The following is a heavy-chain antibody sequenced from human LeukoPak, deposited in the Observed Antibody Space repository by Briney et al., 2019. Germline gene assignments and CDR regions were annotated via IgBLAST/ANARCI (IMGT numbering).Heavy chain of an antibody. CDR1: GGSFSAYI. CDR2: IIPVLGTT. V-gene: IGHV1-69*16. Sequence: SVKVSCKASGGSFSAYIINWVRQAPGQGLEWMGKIIPVLGTTGYAHDFQGRVTFSTDEAKTTVYMEMSSLRYEDTAIDYCARAFQQQLGTELGWLDTWGQGTQVGVSS. CDR3: ARAFQQQLGTELGWLDT. J-gene: IGHJ5*02. D-gene: IGHD6-13*01.